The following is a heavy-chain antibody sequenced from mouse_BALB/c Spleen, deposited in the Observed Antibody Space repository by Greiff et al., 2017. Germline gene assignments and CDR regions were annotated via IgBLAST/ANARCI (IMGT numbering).Heavy chain of an antibody. D-gene: IGHD2-4*01. J-gene: IGHJ3*01. CDR1: GFTFSSYD. CDR3: ARSYDYDGEAWFAY. V-gene: IGHV5-9-4*01. CDR2: ISSGGSYT. Sequence: EVKLQESGGGLVKPGGSLKLSCAASGFTFSSYDMSWVRQSPEKRLEWVAEISSGGSYTYYPDTVTGRFTISRDNAKNTLYLEMSRLRSEDTAMYYCARSYDYDGEAWFAYWGQGTLVTVSA.